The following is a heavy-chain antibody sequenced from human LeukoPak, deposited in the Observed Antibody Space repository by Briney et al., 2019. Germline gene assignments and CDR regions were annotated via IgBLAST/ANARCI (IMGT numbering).Heavy chain of an antibody. V-gene: IGHV3-30*02. D-gene: IGHD5-12*01. CDR1: GFVLSDYG. J-gene: IGHJ4*02. Sequence: QPGGSLRLSCAASGFVLSDYGMHWVRQAPGKGLEWVAFVRHDGSNEYYADSVKGRFTISRDKSKNTLYLQMRSLRAEDTAVYSCARESGRGYHSEGPKLWGLGTLVTVSA. CDR2: VRHDGSNE. CDR3: ARESGRGYHSEGPKL.